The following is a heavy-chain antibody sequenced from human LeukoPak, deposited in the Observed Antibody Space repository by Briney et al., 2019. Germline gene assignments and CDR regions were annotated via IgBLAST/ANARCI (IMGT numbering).Heavy chain of an antibody. D-gene: IGHD3-3*01. J-gene: IGHJ3*02. CDR2: IIPIFGTA. V-gene: IGHV1-69*01. CDR1: GGTFSSYA. Sequence: SVKVSCKASGGTFSSYAISWVRQAPGQGLEWMGGIIPIFGTANYAQKFQGRVTITADESTSTAYMELSSLRSEDTAVCYCARARTQRDYDFWSGYWLSNAFDIWGQGTMVTVSS. CDR3: ARARTQRDYDFWSGYWLSNAFDI.